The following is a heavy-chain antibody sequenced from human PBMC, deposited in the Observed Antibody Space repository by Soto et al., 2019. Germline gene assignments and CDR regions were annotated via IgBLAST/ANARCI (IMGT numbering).Heavy chain of an antibody. CDR2: IYHSGST. CDR1: GGSISSGGYS. CDR3: ARSPEYSSSWYGWFDP. J-gene: IGHJ5*02. Sequence: PSETLSLTCAVSGGSISSGGYSWSWIRQPPGKGLEWIGYIYHSGSTYYNPSPKSRVTISVDRSKDQFSLKLSSVTAADTAVYYCARSPEYSSSWYGWFDPWGQGTLVTVSS. D-gene: IGHD6-13*01. V-gene: IGHV4-30-2*01.